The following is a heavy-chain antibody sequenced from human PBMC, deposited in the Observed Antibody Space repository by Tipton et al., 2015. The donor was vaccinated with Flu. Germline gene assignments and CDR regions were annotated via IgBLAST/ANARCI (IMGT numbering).Heavy chain of an antibody. D-gene: IGHD3-3*01. V-gene: IGHV4-39*07. CDR3: ARDGAIFGVVTPFGY. Sequence: TLSLTCTVSGGSISSSNYYWGWIRQPPGKGLEWIGSIYYSGSTYYNPSLKSRVTISVDTSKNQFSPKLSSVTAADTAVYYCARDGAIFGVVTPFGYWGQGTLVTVSS. J-gene: IGHJ4*02. CDR2: IYYSGST. CDR1: GGSISSSNYY.